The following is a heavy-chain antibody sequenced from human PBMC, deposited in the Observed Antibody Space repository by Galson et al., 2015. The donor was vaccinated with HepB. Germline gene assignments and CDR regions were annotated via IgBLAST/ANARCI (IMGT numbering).Heavy chain of an antibody. D-gene: IGHD6-19*01. J-gene: IGHJ1*01. CDR1: GFTFSSYW. CDR3: ARAVAGPPTYFQH. CDR2: INSDGSST. Sequence: SLRLSCAASGFTFSSYWMHWVRQAPGKGLVWVSRINSDGSSTSYADSVKGRFTISRDNAKNTLYLQMNSLRAEDTAVYYCARAVAGPPTYFQHWGQGTLVTVSS. V-gene: IGHV3-74*01.